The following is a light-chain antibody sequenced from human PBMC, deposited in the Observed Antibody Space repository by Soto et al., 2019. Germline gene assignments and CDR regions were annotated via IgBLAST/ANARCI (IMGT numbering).Light chain of an antibody. V-gene: IGLV1-44*01. CDR3: AAWDDSLDGPI. CDR1: SSNIGSNS. CDR2: NNH. J-gene: IGLJ1*01. Sequence: YVLTQPPSASGTPGQSITISCSGSSSNIGSNSVNWYQQFPGTAPKLLIYNNHQRPSGVPDRFSGSKSGTSASLAISGLQSEAESDYYCAAWDDSLDGPIFGTGTKVTVL.